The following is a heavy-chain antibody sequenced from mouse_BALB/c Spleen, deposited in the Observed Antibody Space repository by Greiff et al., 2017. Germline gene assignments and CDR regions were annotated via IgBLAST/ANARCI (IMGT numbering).Heavy chain of an antibody. J-gene: IGHJ3*01. CDR3: ARDEGGEDFAY. CDR1: GFTFSDYY. V-gene: IGHV5-4*02. Sequence: EVQLVESGGGLVKPGGSLKLSCAASGFTFSDYYMYWVRQTPEKRLEWVATISDGGSYTYYPDSVKGRFTISRDNAKNNLYLQMSSLKSEDTAMYYCARDEGGEDFAYWGQGTLVTVSA. CDR2: ISDGGSYT.